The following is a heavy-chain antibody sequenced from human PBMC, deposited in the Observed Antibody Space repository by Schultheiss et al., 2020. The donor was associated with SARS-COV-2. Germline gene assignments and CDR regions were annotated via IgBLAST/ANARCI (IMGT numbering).Heavy chain of an antibody. CDR1: GFTFRDYG. Sequence: GESLKISCAASGFTFRDYGMHWVRQAPGKGLEWVAAMWYDGSNEYHADSVKGRFSISRDNSKDTLYLQMNSLRAEDTAVYYCARGRCSGGSCSSGFDPWGQGTLVTVSS. V-gene: IGHV3-33*01. CDR2: MWYDGSNE. J-gene: IGHJ5*02. D-gene: IGHD2-15*01. CDR3: ARGRCSGGSCSSGFDP.